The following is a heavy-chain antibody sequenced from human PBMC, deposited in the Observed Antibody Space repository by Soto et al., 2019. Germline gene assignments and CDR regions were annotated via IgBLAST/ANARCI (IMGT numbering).Heavy chain of an antibody. J-gene: IGHJ4*02. Sequence: ASVKVSCKASGYSFISYYIHWVRQAPGQGLEWTGTINPSDGSTSHAQKFQGRLTMTRDTSTSTVYMELSSLRSEDTAVYYCARQSSMVSIDYRGQRPLVTASS. CDR2: INPSDGST. D-gene: IGHD3-10*01. CDR1: GYSFISYY. V-gene: IGHV1-46*01. CDR3: ARQSSMVSIDY.